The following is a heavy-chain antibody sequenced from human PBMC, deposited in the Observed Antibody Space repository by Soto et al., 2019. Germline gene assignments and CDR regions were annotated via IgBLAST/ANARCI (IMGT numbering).Heavy chain of an antibody. CDR3: AHHSRGWYEVDY. D-gene: IGHD6-19*01. J-gene: IGHJ4*02. CDR1: GFSLSTRGAA. V-gene: IGHV2-5*02. Sequence: QINSKESGPTLVKPTQTLTPTCTFTGFSLSTRGAAVGWIRQPPGKALEWLALIYWDDDKRYSPSLKSRLTITKDTAKNHVVLTMTNRDPGDTATYYCAHHSRGWYEVDYWGQGTLVTVSS. CDR2: IYWDDDK.